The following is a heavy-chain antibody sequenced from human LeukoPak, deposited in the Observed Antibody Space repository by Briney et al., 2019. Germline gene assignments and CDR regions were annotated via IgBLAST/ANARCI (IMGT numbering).Heavy chain of an antibody. J-gene: IGHJ4*02. CDR1: GGSISSYY. D-gene: IGHD6-19*01. CDR2: IYYSGST. Sequence: PSETLSLTCTVSGGSISSYYWSWIRQPPGKGLEWIGYIYYSGSTNYNPSLKSRVTISVDTSKNQFSLKLSSVTAADTAVYYCARRSGWYGYYFDYWGQGTLVTVSS. V-gene: IGHV4-59*01. CDR3: ARRSGWYGYYFDY.